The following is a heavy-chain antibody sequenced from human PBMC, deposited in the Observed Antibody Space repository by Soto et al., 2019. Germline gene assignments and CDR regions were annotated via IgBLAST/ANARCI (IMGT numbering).Heavy chain of an antibody. Sequence: GESLKISCKGSGYSFSTYWIGWVRQMPGKGLEWMGLIYPSDSDSTYSPSFRGQVTFSVDTSISTAYLQWSSLEASDTAIYYCTRYTGGAISTWGQGNLVTVSS. CDR2: IYPSDSDS. CDR1: GYSFSTYW. D-gene: IGHD2-2*01. J-gene: IGHJ4*02. CDR3: TRYTGGAIST. V-gene: IGHV5-51*01.